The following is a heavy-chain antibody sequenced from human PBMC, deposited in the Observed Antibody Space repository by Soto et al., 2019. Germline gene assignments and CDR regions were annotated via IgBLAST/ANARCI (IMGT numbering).Heavy chain of an antibody. D-gene: IGHD4-17*01. J-gene: IGHJ4*02. Sequence: QMQLQESGPGLVKASETLSLTCSVSGGSFSNYYWGWIRQAPGKGLEWIGSIYNSGTTNYNPSLQSRVIISIESSKGQFSLRLTSVTVADSAVYYCASGAPSRYWGQGVLVTGSS. CDR2: IYNSGTT. CDR1: GGSFSNYY. CDR3: ASGAPSRY. V-gene: IGHV4-4*08.